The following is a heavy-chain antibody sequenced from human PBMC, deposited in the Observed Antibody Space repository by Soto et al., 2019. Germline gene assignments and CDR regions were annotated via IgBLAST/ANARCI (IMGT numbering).Heavy chain of an antibody. D-gene: IGHD2-21*02. Sequence: QVHLVQSGADGRKSGSSVRVSCTASGGGTLSNDAISWVRQAPGQGLEWLGRISPFFGTTDYSQSFQVRLTVTADASTGTVYMDLRSIKSDDTAVYYCAREVVTETTWGSFDSWGQGTLVTVSS. CDR1: GGGTLSNDA. CDR2: ISPFFGTT. CDR3: AREVVTETTWGSFDS. V-gene: IGHV1-69*01. J-gene: IGHJ4*02.